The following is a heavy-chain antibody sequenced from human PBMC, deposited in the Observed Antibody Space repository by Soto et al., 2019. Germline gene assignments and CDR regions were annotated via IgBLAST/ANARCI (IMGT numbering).Heavy chain of an antibody. J-gene: IGHJ4*02. V-gene: IGHV3-53*01. Sequence: GGSLRLSCAASGFTVSSNYMSWVRQAPGKGLEWVSVIYSGGSTYYADSVKGRFTISRDNSKNTLYLQMNSLRAEDTAVYYCARAVREEKYQLLPEDYFDYWGQGTLVTVS. CDR1: GFTVSSNY. CDR2: IYSGGST. CDR3: ARAVREEKYQLLPEDYFDY. D-gene: IGHD2-2*01.